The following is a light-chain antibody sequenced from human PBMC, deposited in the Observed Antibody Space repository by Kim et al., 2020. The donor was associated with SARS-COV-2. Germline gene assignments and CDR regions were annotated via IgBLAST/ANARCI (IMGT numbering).Light chain of an antibody. V-gene: IGKV1-39*01. CDR3: QQSHSIPYT. CDR1: QSITTY. CDR2: AAS. J-gene: IGKJ2*01. Sequence: SASVGDRVTLTCRASQSITTYLNWYQQKPGKAPLLLIYAASSLQGGVPSRFSGSGSGTDFTLTISSLQPEDFATYFCQQSHSIPYTFGQGTKLEI.